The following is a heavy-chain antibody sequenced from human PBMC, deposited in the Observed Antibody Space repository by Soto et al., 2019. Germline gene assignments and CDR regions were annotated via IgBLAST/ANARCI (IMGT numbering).Heavy chain of an antibody. D-gene: IGHD3-10*01. CDR2: ISYDGSNT. V-gene: IGHV3-30*03. J-gene: IGHJ4*01. CDR1: GFTFSSYG. Sequence: GGSLRLSCAASGFTFSSYGMHWVRQAPGKGLEWVAIISYDGSNTYYADSVKGRFTISRDNSKNTLYLQMNSLRAEDTSVYYCASSPVSGSYYHICSSYXLDFWAQRTLVTVSS. CDR3: ASSPVSGSYYHICSSYXLDF.